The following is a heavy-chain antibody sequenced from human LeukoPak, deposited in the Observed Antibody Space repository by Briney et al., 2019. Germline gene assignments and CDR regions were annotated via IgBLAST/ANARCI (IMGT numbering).Heavy chain of an antibody. CDR3: AKEGGKYCSSTSCYWDY. J-gene: IGHJ4*02. CDR2: ISWNSGSI. CDR1: GFTFDDYA. Sequence: PGGSLRLSCAASGFTFDDYAMHWVRQAPGKGLEWVSGISWNSGSIGYADSVKGRFTISRDNANNSLYLQMNSLRAEDTALYYCAKEGGKYCSSTSCYWDYWGQGTLVTVSS. V-gene: IGHV3-9*01. D-gene: IGHD2-2*01.